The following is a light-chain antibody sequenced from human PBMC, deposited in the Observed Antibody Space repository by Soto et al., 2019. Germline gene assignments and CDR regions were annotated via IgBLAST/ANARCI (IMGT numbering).Light chain of an antibody. CDR1: QDITNY. Sequence: DIQMTQSPSSLSASVGDRVTIICQASQDITNYLNWYQQKPGKAPNLLIHDSSNLETGVPSRFSGSETGTYFSFTIRSLQPEDIATYYCQQYDTPPLTFGQGTRLEIK. J-gene: IGKJ5*01. V-gene: IGKV1-33*01. CDR2: DSS. CDR3: QQYDTPPLT.